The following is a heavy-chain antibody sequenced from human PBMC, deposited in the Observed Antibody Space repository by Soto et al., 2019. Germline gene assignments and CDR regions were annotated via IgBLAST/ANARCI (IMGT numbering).Heavy chain of an antibody. J-gene: IGHJ4*02. D-gene: IGHD2-2*01. V-gene: IGHV3-23*01. CDR1: GFTFSSYA. CDR2: ISGSGGST. Sequence: EVQLLESGGGLVQPGGSLRLSCAASGFTFSSYAMSWVRQAPGKGLEWVSAISGSGGSTYYADSVKGRFTISRDNSKNTLYLQMNSLSAEDTAVYYCAIELSRIVVVPAATFDYWGQGTLVTVSS. CDR3: AIELSRIVVVPAATFDY.